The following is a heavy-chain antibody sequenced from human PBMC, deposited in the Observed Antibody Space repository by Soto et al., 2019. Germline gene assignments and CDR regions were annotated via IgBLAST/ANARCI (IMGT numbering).Heavy chain of an antibody. J-gene: IGHJ4*02. CDR1: GGSISSYY. V-gene: IGHV4-59*01. Sequence: SETLSLTCTVSGGSISSYYWSWIRQPPGKGLEWIGYIYYSGSTNYNPSLKSRVTISVDTSKNQFSLKLSSVTAADTAVYYCARVKGAEWLIDYWGQGTLVTVSS. CDR3: ARVKGAEWLIDY. D-gene: IGHD3-3*01. CDR2: IYYSGST.